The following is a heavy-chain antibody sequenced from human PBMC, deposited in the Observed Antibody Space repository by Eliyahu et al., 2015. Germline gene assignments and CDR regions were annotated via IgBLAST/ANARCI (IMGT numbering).Heavy chain of an antibody. Sequence: QVQLEESGGGVVQPGRSLTLSCAGSGYTFSSSAIHWVRQAPDKGLEWVAVISHDGFNKYYADSVKGRFTISRDNSKNTLNLQMNSLRPEDTAVYYCARAPYYGSPPDYWGQGTLVTVSS. CDR1: GYTFSSSA. CDR2: ISHDGFNK. D-gene: IGHD3-10*01. CDR3: ARAPYYGSPPDY. V-gene: IGHV3-30-3*01. J-gene: IGHJ4*02.